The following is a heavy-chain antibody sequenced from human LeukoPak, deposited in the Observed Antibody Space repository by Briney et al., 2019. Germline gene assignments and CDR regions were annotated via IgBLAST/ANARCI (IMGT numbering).Heavy chain of an antibody. CDR1: GGSISSGSNY. Sequence: QPSETLSLTCTVSGGSISSGSNYWSWIRQPAGKGLEWIGRIYTSGSTNYNPSLKSRVTISVDTSKNQFSLKLSSVTAADTAVYYCARVSDYGGNDYWGQGTLVTVSS. CDR3: ARVSDYGGNDY. D-gene: IGHD4-23*01. V-gene: IGHV4-61*02. CDR2: IYTSGST. J-gene: IGHJ4*02.